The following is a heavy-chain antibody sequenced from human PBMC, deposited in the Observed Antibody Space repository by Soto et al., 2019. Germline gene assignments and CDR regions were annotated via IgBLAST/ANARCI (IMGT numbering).Heavy chain of an antibody. CDR1: GGSISSYY. J-gene: IGHJ6*03. CDR2: IYYSGST. D-gene: IGHD3-16*02. Sequence: SETLSLTCTVSGGSISSYYWSWIRQPPGKGLEWIGYIYYSGSTNYNPSLKSRVTISVDTSKNQFSLKPSSVTAADSAVYYCVSGVDYFWGSYRLRYYMDVWGKGTTVTVSS. CDR3: VSGVDYFWGSYRLRYYMDV. V-gene: IGHV4-59*01.